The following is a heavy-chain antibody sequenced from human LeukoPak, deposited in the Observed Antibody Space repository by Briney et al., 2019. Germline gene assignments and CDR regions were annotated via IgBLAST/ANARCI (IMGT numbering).Heavy chain of an antibody. Sequence: SETLSLTCTVSGGSISSYYWSWIRQPPGKGLEWIGYIYYSVSTYYNPSLKSRVTISVDTSKNQFSLKLSSVTAADTAVYYCARTMVRGVIITGGDYFDYWGQGTLVTVSS. CDR1: GGSISSYY. CDR2: IYYSVST. J-gene: IGHJ4*02. CDR3: ARTMVRGVIITGGDYFDY. D-gene: IGHD3-10*01. V-gene: IGHV4-59*06.